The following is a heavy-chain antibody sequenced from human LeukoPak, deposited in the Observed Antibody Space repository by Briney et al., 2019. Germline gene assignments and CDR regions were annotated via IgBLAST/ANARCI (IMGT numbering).Heavy chain of an antibody. Sequence: GASVKVSCKASGGTFSSYAISWVRQAPGQGLEWMGGIIPIFGTANYAQKFQGRVTMTRDTSTSTVYMELSSLRSEDTAVYYCARYQSLEMATGWRYFDYWGQGTLVTVSS. J-gene: IGHJ4*02. CDR3: ARYQSLEMATGWRYFDY. V-gene: IGHV1-69*05. D-gene: IGHD5-24*01. CDR1: GGTFSSYA. CDR2: IIPIFGTA.